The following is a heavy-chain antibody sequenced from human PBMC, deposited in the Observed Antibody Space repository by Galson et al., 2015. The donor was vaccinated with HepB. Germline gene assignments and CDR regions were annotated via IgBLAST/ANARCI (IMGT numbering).Heavy chain of an antibody. CDR1: GGSISSYY. J-gene: IGHJ4*02. CDR3: AREGGRGYSYGYWDHYYFDY. D-gene: IGHD5-18*01. Sequence: ETLSLTCTVSGGSISSYYWSWIRQPPGKGLEWIGYIYYSGSTNYNPSLKSRVTISVDTSKNQFSLKLSSVTAADTAVYYCAREGGRGYSYGYWDHYYFDYWGQGTLVTVSS. CDR2: IYYSGST. V-gene: IGHV4-59*01.